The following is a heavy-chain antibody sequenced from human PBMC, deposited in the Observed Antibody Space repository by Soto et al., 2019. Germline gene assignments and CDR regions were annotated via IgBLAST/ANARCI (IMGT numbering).Heavy chain of an antibody. J-gene: IGHJ6*02. CDR3: ARDWSKFSYNYPYYYAMDA. CDR1: GVSVTNSY. D-gene: IGHD5-18*01. V-gene: IGHV3-53*01. CDR2: LYSSGTT. Sequence: GGALGLYCAVSGVSVTNSYINWVRQAPGKGLEWVSILYSSGTTYYADSVRGRFTVSRDDSKNTLFLHMNSLRADDTAVYYCARDWSKFSYNYPYYYAMDAWGQGTTVTVSS.